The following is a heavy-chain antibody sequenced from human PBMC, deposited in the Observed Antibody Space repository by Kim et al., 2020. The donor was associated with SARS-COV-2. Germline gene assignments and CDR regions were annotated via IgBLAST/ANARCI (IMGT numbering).Heavy chain of an antibody. Sequence: SETLSLTCTVSGGSISSYYWSWIRQPAGKGLEWIGRIYTSGSTNYNPSLKSRVTMSVDTSKNQFSLKLSSVTAADTAVYYCARGGGRWHSGSYVILDAFDIWGQGTMVTVSS. CDR3: ARGGGRWHSGSYVILDAFDI. J-gene: IGHJ3*02. D-gene: IGHD1-26*01. V-gene: IGHV4-4*07. CDR2: IYTSGST. CDR1: GGSISSYY.